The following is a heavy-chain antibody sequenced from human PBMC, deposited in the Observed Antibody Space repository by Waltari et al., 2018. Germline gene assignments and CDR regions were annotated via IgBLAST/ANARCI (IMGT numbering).Heavy chain of an antibody. D-gene: IGHD1-26*01. CDR3: VGATAYWDV. J-gene: IGHJ6*02. CDR1: AITLSSYW. Sequence: ELQLVESGGGLVQPGGSLRLSCEGSAITLSSYWMHWVRQTPGKGLVWLSRINTDGSWITYADSVKGRFTISRDDSKNTLYLQMNSLRAEDTGVYYCVGATAYWDVWGQGTTVTVSS. CDR2: INTDGSWI. V-gene: IGHV3-74*01.